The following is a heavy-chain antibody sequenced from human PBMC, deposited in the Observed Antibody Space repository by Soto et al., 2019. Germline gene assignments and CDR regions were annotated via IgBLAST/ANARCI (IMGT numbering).Heavy chain of an antibody. J-gene: IGHJ6*02. D-gene: IGHD4-17*01. Sequence: ASVKVSCKASGYTFTRYTMYWVRQAPGQRLECMGWINAGNDNIKYSQKFQGRVTITTDTSASTAYMELSSLRSEDTAVYYCARGGGTVTTQWYYGMDVWGQGTTVTVSS. CDR2: INAGNDNI. CDR3: ARGGGTVTTQWYYGMDV. V-gene: IGHV1-3*01. CDR1: GYTFTRYT.